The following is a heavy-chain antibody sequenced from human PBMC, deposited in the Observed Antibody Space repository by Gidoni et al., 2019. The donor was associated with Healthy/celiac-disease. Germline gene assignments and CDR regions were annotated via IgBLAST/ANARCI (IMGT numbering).Heavy chain of an antibody. V-gene: IGHV1-69*01. CDR2: LIPIFGTA. CDR1: GGTFSSYA. D-gene: IGHD1-26*01. J-gene: IGHJ5*02. Sequence: QVQLVQSGAEVKKPGSSVKVSCKASGGTFSSYAISWVRQAPGQGLEWMGGLIPIFGTANYAQKFQGRVTITADESTSTAYMELSSLRSEDTAVYYCARDFPQVGATSRGWDWFDPWGQGTLVTVSS. CDR3: ARDFPQVGATSRGWDWFDP.